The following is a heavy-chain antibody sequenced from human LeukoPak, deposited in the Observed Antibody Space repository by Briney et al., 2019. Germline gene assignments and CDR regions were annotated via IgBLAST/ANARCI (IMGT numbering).Heavy chain of an antibody. CDR1: GYTFTSYG. CDR2: ISAYNGNT. V-gene: IGHV1-18*01. J-gene: IGHJ4*02. D-gene: IGHD3-3*01. Sequence: ASVKVSCKASGYTFTSYGISWVRQAPGQGLEWMGWISAYNGNTNYAQKLQGRVTMTTDTSTSTAYMELRSLRSDDTAVYYCARASTYYDFWSDYSRKQDFDYWGQGTLVTVSS. CDR3: ARASTYYDFWSDYSRKQDFDY.